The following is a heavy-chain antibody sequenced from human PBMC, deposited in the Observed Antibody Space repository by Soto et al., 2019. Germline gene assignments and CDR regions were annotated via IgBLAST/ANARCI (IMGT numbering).Heavy chain of an antibody. J-gene: IGHJ5*02. Sequence: QVQLVESGGGVVQPGRSLRLSCAASGFTFSSYGTHWVRQAPGKGLEWVAVISYDGSNKYYADSVKGRFTISRDNSKNTLYQQMNSRRAEDTAVYYCAKDLRGGGDYDWFDPWGQGTLVTVSS. CDR1: GFTFSSYG. CDR2: ISYDGSNK. D-gene: IGHD4-17*01. CDR3: AKDLRGGGDYDWFDP. V-gene: IGHV3-30*18.